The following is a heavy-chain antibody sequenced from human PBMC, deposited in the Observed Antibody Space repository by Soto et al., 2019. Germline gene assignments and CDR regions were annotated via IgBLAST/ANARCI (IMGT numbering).Heavy chain of an antibody. D-gene: IGHD2-2*01. CDR3: ARDLADCSSTSCYFEAFDI. CDR1: GGTFSSYA. V-gene: IGHV1-69*01. CDR2: IIPIFGTA. Sequence: QVQLVQSGAEVKKPGSSVKVSCKASGGTFSSYAISWVRQAPGQGLEWMGGIIPIFGTANYAQKFQGRVTITADESTSTAYRELSSLRSEDTAVYYCARDLADCSSTSCYFEAFDIWGQGTMVTVSS. J-gene: IGHJ3*02.